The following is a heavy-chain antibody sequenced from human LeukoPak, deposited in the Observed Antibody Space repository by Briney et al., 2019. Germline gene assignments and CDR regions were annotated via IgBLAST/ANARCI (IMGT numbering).Heavy chain of an antibody. CDR2: IYPGDSDT. Sequence: GESLKISCKGSGYSFTSYWIGWVRQMPGKGLAWMGIIYPGDSDTRYSPSFQGQVTISADKSISTAYLQWSSLKASDTAMYYCARTRMVRGVIIYSDYWGQGTLVTVSS. CDR3: ARTRMVRGVIIYSDY. V-gene: IGHV5-51*01. J-gene: IGHJ4*02. CDR1: GYSFTSYW. D-gene: IGHD3-10*01.